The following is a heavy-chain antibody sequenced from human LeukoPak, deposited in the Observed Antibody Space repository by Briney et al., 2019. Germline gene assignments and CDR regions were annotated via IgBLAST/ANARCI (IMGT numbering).Heavy chain of an antibody. Sequence: GSLTLSCAASGFTFSSYAMHWVRQAPGKGLEWVAVISYDGSNKYYADSVKGRFTISRDNSKNTLYLQMNSLRAEDTAVYYCARGTPRFIVVVVAATRPFGYWGQGTLVTVSS. V-gene: IGHV3-30-3*01. CDR3: ARGTPRFIVVVVAATRPFGY. D-gene: IGHD2-15*01. CDR1: GFTFSSYA. J-gene: IGHJ4*02. CDR2: ISYDGSNK.